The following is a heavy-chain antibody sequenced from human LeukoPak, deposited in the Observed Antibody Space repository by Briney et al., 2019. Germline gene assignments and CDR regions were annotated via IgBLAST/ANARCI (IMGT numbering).Heavy chain of an antibody. D-gene: IGHD2/OR15-2a*01. CDR1: GFTLSDYA. Sequence: SGGSLRLSCAASGFTLSDYAVHWVRQAPGKGLEWVAMIWYDGSNIYYADSVKGRFTISRDNSKNTVSLQMNSLRVEDTAVYYCARDWMGSTRVAGDCWGQGTLVTVSS. V-gene: IGHV3-33*01. CDR3: ARDWMGSTRVAGDC. CDR2: IWYDGSNI. J-gene: IGHJ4*02.